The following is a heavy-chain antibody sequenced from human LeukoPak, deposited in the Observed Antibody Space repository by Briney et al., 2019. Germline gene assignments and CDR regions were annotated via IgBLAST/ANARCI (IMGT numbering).Heavy chain of an antibody. CDR1: GFTFSSYS. CDR3: ASPGYSYGFYFDY. D-gene: IGHD5-18*01. Sequence: GGSLRLSCAASGFTFSSYSMNWVRQAPGKGLEWVAVISYDGSNKYYADSVKGRFTISRDNSKNTLYLQMNSLRAEDTAVYYCASPGYSYGFYFDYWGQGTLVTVSS. V-gene: IGHV3-30*03. CDR2: ISYDGSNK. J-gene: IGHJ4*02.